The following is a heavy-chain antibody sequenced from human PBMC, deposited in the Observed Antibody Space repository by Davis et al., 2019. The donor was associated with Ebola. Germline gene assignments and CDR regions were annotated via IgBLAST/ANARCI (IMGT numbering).Heavy chain of an antibody. Sequence: GESLKISCAASGFTFDDYAMHWVRQAPGKGLEWVSLISWDGGSTYYADSVKGRFTISRDNSKNSLYLQMNSLRAEDTALYYCAKDPTVAGTGYFDYWGQGTLVTVSS. CDR1: GFTFDDYA. D-gene: IGHD6-19*01. CDR3: AKDPTVAGTGYFDY. V-gene: IGHV3-43D*03. CDR2: ISWDGGST. J-gene: IGHJ4*02.